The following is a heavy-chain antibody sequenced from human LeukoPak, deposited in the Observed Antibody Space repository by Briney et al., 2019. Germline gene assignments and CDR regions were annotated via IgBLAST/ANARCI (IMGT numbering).Heavy chain of an antibody. V-gene: IGHV4-59*01. Sequence: SETLSLTCTVSGGSISSYYWSWIRQPPGKGLEWIGYIYYGGSTDYNPSLKSRVTILVDTSKNQFSLKLSSVTAADTAVYYCARGGYSLPFDYWGQGTLVTVSS. CDR1: GGSISSYY. CDR3: ARGGYSLPFDY. J-gene: IGHJ4*02. CDR2: IYYGGST. D-gene: IGHD1-26*01.